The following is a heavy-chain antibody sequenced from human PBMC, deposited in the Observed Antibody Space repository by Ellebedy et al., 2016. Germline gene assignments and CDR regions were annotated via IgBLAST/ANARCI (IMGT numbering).Heavy chain of an antibody. Sequence: GSLRLSXTFSGGSLSSGNYYWGWIRQPPGKGREWIINVYNSGSTYYNPSLKSRVTISVDTSKNQFSLKLNSVTAADTAVYYCARGTGSYGSAMDVWGQGTTVTVSS. CDR1: GGSLSSGNYY. J-gene: IGHJ6*02. D-gene: IGHD1-26*01. CDR2: VYNSGST. V-gene: IGHV4-39*01. CDR3: ARGTGSYGSAMDV.